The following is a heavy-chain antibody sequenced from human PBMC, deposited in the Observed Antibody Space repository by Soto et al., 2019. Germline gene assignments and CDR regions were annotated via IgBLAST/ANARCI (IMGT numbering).Heavy chain of an antibody. V-gene: IGHV1-69*02. CDR3: AKSLVFVDHADMDV. CDR2: SIPIQGRA. CDR1: GGSFISYI. D-gene: IGHD2-21*01. Sequence: QVQLVQSGAEVRKPGSSVKVSCEASGGSFISYIFTWVRQAPGQRLEWMGRSIPIQGRADYALKFRDRVTITADRSTQTVYMELISLRPEDTALYYCAKSLVFVDHADMDVWGKGTTVTVSS. J-gene: IGHJ6*03.